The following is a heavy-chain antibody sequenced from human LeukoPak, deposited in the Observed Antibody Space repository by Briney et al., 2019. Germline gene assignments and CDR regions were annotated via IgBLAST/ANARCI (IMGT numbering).Heavy chain of an antibody. V-gene: IGHV3-30*01. J-gene: IGHJ4*02. Sequence: GGSLRLSCAASGFTFSSYAMHWVRQAPGKGVEWVAVISYAGNNQYFADSVRGRFTISRDNSNNTLYLQMHSLSAEDTAVYYCARVSYSSNWYYFDYWGQGTLVTVSS. D-gene: IGHD6-13*01. CDR1: GFTFSSYA. CDR2: ISYAGNNQ. CDR3: ARVSYSSNWYYFDY.